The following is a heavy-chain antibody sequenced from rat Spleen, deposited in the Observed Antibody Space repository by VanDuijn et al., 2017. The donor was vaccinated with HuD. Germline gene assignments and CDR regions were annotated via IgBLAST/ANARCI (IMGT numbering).Heavy chain of an antibody. D-gene: IGHD5-1*01. Sequence: QVQLKESGPGLVQPSETLSLTCTVSGFSLTTYNVHWVRQPPGKGLEWMGVMWSGGSADYNSALKSRLSISRDTSKNHIFLKMNSLQSEDTATYRCARAPGNGYVMDAWGQGASVTVSS. CDR1: GFSLTTYN. CDR2: MWSGGSA. J-gene: IGHJ4*01. CDR3: ARAPGNGYVMDA. V-gene: IGHV2-45*01.